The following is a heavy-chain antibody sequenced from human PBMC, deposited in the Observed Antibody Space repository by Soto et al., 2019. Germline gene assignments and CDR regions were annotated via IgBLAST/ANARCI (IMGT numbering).Heavy chain of an antibody. J-gene: IGHJ4*02. D-gene: IGHD3-22*01. CDR3: ARGYYDSSGYSAY. CDR1: GGTFSSYA. V-gene: IGHV1-69*06. CDR2: IIPIFGTA. Sequence: QVQLVQSGAEVKKPGSSVKVSCKASGGTFSSYAISWVRQAPGQGHEWMGWIIPIFGTANYAQKFQGRVAITADKSTSTDYMELSSLRSEDTDVYYCARGYYDSSGYSAYWGQGTLVTVSS.